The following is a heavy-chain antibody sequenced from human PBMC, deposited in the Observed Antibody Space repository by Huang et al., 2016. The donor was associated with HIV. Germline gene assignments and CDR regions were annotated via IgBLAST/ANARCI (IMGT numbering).Heavy chain of an antibody. CDR3: ARSEVLVTAVPFDH. CDR2: IYPADSDT. V-gene: IGHV5-51*03. D-gene: IGHD2-21*02. J-gene: IGHJ4*02. CDR1: GYSFTTYW. Sequence: EVQLVQSEAEVKKPGESLKISCRGSGYSFTTYWIGWVRQRPGEGLEWMGVIYPADSDTRYSPSFQGQVTFSADKSTRTAYLQWSSLQASDTAICYCARSEVLVTAVPFDHWGQGTLVTVSS.